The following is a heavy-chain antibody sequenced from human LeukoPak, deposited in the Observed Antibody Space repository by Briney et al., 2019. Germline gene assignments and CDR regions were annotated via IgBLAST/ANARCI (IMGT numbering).Heavy chain of an antibody. D-gene: IGHD2/OR15-2a*01. CDR3: ARAVEFWFDP. CDR1: GYSISSGYY. V-gene: IGHV4-38-2*02. Sequence: SETLSLTCTVSGYSISSGYYWGWIRQPPGKGLEWIGSIYHSGSTYYNPSLKSRVTISVDTSKNQFSLKLSSVTAADTAVYYCARAVEFWFDPWGQGTLVTVSS. CDR2: IYHSGST. J-gene: IGHJ5*02.